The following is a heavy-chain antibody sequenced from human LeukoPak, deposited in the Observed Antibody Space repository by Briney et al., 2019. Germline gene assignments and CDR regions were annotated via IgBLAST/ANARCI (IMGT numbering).Heavy chain of an antibody. D-gene: IGHD6-13*01. V-gene: IGHV4-31*03. CDR3: ASRTFIAAVAPLGSPYYFDY. J-gene: IGHJ4*02. CDR1: GGSISSGGYY. Sequence: SETLSLTCTVSGGSISSGGYYWSWIRQHPGKGLEWIGYIYYSGSTYYNPSLKSRVTISVDTSRNQFSLKLSSVTAADTAVYYCASRTFIAAVAPLGSPYYFDYWGQGTLVTVSS. CDR2: IYYSGST.